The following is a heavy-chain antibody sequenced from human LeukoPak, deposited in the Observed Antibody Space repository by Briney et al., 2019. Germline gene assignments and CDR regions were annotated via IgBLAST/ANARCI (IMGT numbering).Heavy chain of an antibody. CDR3: ARVFSSWGTPMGYYFDY. V-gene: IGHV6-1*01. D-gene: IGHD6-13*01. Sequence: SQTLSLTCAISGDSDSSNSAAWNWIRQSPSRGLEWLGRTYYRSKWYNDYAVSVKSRITINPDTSKNQFSLQLNSVTPEDTAVYYCARVFSSWGTPMGYYFDYWGQGTLVTVSS. CDR2: TYYRSKWYN. CDR1: GDSDSSNSAA. J-gene: IGHJ4*02.